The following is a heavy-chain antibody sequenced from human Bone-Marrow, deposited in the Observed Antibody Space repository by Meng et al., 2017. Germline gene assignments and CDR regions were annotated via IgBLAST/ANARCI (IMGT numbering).Heavy chain of an antibody. CDR2: IYYTENT. D-gene: IGHD2-15*01. CDR3: ARGRASCSSGGCSLGWFDP. Sequence: VPPQESGPGPVNPAQSLSLTCSVSGGSINSAGYYWSWIRQHPGKGLEWIGYIYYTENTYYNPSLKSPMTISLDKSKNQFSLKLNSVTVADTAVYYCARGRASCSSGGCSLGWFDPWGQGTLVTVSS. CDR1: GGSINSAGYY. J-gene: IGHJ5*02. V-gene: IGHV4-31*01.